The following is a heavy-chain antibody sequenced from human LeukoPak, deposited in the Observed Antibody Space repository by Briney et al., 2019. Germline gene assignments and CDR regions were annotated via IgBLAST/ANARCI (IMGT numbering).Heavy chain of an antibody. J-gene: IGHJ1*01. CDR3: ARGVGTTTTAEYFQH. V-gene: IGHV1-18*01. Sequence: GASVKVSCKASGYTFTSYGISWVRQAPGQGLEWMGWISAYNGNTNYAQKLQGRVTMTTDTSTSTAYMELRSLRSEDTALYYCARGVGTTTTAEYFQHWGQGTLVTVSS. D-gene: IGHD1/OR15-1a*01. CDR2: ISAYNGNT. CDR1: GYTFTSYG.